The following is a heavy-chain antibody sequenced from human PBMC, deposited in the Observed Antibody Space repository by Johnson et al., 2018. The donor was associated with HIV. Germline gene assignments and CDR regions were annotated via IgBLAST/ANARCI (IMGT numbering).Heavy chain of an antibody. J-gene: IGHJ3*02. CDR2: IKQDGSEK. CDR3: ARDESYRKYALTAFDI. CDR1: GFTFSSYW. V-gene: IGHV3-7*05. D-gene: IGHD1-14*01. Sequence: EVQLVESGGGLVQPGGSLRLSCAASGFTFSSYWMTWVRQAPGKGLEWVANIKQDGSEKHEVDSVKGRFTISRDNAKNSLYLQMSSLRAEDTAVYYCARDESYRKYALTAFDIWGQGTMVTVSS.